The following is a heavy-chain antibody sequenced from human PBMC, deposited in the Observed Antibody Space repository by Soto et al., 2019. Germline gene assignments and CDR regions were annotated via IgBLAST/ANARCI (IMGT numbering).Heavy chain of an antibody. CDR1: GGSISSGDYY. CDR3: ARETAYSYGPFDY. CDR2: IYYSGST. V-gene: IGHV4-30-4*01. J-gene: IGHJ4*02. D-gene: IGHD5-18*01. Sequence: SETLSLTXTVXGGSISSGDYYWSGIRPPPGKGLEWIGYIYYSGSTYYNPSLKSRVTISVDTSKNQFSLKLSSVTAADTAVYYCARETAYSYGPFDYWGQGTLVTVSS.